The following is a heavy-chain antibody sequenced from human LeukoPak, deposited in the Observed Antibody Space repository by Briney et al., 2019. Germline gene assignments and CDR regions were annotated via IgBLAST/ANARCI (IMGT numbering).Heavy chain of an antibody. CDR3: ARDSPPAYCRGGSCYFDY. V-gene: IGHV4-38-2*02. D-gene: IGHD2-15*01. CDR1: GHSITGGHY. J-gene: IGHJ4*02. CDR2: IYPSGST. Sequence: NTSETLSLTCTVSGHSITGGHYWDWIRQPPGKGLEWIGSIYPSGSTYNSPSLKSRVTISVDTAKKQFSLKLNSVTAADTAVYYCARDSPPAYCRGGSCYFDYWGQGTLVTVSS.